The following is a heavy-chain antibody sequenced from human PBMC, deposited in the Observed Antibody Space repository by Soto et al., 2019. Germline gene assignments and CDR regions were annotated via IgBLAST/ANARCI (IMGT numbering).Heavy chain of an antibody. CDR3: ERGPDYDILTGYYPFDY. Sequence: QVQLVQSGAEVKKPGASVKVSCKASGYTFTSYGISWVRQAPGQGLEWMGWISAYNGNTNYAQKLQGRVTMTTDTSTSTAYMEMRSLRSDDTAVYYCERGPDYDILTGYYPFDYWGQGTLVTVSS. V-gene: IGHV1-18*01. J-gene: IGHJ4*02. CDR2: ISAYNGNT. D-gene: IGHD3-9*01. CDR1: GYTFTSYG.